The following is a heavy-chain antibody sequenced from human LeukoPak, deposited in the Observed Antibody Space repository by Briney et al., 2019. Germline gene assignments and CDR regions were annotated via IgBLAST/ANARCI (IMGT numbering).Heavy chain of an antibody. CDR2: INPNSGGT. V-gene: IGHV1-2*02. CDR1: GYTFTAYY. D-gene: IGHD2-2*01. J-gene: IGHJ6*04. Sequence: ASVKVSCKASGYTFTAYYIHWVRQAPGQGLEWRGWINPNSGGTNYAQKFQGRVTLTRDTSITTAYMELSRLRSDDTAVYYCAKARGLYCSSTSCYDCDVWGKGTTVPVSS. CDR3: AKARGLYCSSTSCYDCDV.